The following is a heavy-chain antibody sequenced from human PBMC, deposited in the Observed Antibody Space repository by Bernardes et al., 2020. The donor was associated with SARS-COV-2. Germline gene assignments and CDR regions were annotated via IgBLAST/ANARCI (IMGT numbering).Heavy chain of an antibody. CDR1: GFTFSTYN. CDR3: ARGANDAFDV. CDR2: ISSVFSTI. V-gene: IGHV3-48*01. J-gene: IGHJ3*01. Sequence: GGSLRLSCVASGFTFSTYNVNWVRQAPGKGLEWLSCISSVFSTIYYADSVRGRFTISRDNAKKSVFLQMDSLRAEDTAVYYCARGANDAFDVWGQGTVVTVSS.